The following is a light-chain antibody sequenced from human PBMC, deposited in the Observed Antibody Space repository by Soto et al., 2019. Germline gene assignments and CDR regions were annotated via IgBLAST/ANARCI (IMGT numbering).Light chain of an antibody. CDR2: GAS. Sequence: EIVLAQSPGTLSLSPGERATLSCRASQSVTNSFLARYQQKPGQAPRLLIYGASSRATGIPDRFSGSGSGTDFTLTISRLEPEDFAVYYCQQYGSSRTFGQGTKVDIK. CDR3: QQYGSSRT. V-gene: IGKV3-20*01. J-gene: IGKJ1*01. CDR1: QSVTNSF.